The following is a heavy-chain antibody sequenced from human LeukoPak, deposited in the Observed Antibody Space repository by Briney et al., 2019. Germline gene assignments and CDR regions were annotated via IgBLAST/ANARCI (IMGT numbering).Heavy chain of an antibody. V-gene: IGHV1-18*01. J-gene: IGHJ4*02. Sequence: ASVTVSCKASGYTFTSYGISWVRQAPGQGLEWMGWSTAYNGNTNYAQNLQGRVTMTTDTSTSTAYMELRSLRSDDTAVYYCARGGMTTPIDYWGQGTLVTVSS. CDR1: GYTFTSYG. D-gene: IGHD4-17*01. CDR2: STAYNGNT. CDR3: ARGGMTTPIDY.